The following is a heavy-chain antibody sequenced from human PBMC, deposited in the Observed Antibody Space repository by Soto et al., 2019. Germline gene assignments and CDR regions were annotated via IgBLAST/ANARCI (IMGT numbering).Heavy chain of an antibody. CDR2: IYWDDDN. V-gene: IGHV2-5*02. CDR1: GFSLSTSGVG. J-gene: IGHJ4*02. Sequence: QITLKESGPPLVKPTQTLTLPCTFSGFSLSTSGVGVGWIRQPPGRALDWLALIYWDDDNRYSPSLKSRLTITKDTSKNQVVLTMTNMDPVHTATYYCAHRTYYYDSSGYYPKGYYFDYWGQGTLVTVSS. CDR3: AHRTYYYDSSGYYPKGYYFDY. D-gene: IGHD3-22*01.